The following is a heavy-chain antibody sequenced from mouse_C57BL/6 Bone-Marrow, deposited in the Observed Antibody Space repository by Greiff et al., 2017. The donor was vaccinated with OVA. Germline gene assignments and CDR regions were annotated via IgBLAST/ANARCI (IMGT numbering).Heavy chain of an antibody. CDR3: AKRAITTVVATRDYYAMDY. J-gene: IGHJ4*01. CDR2: INPSNGGT. Sequence: VQLQQPGTELVKPGASVKLSCKASGYTFTSYWMHWVKQRPGQGLEWIGNINPSNGGTNYNEKFKSKATLTVDKSSSTAYMQLSSLTSEDSAVYYCAKRAITTVVATRDYYAMDYWGQGTSVTVSS. V-gene: IGHV1-53*01. CDR1: GYTFTSYW. D-gene: IGHD1-1*01.